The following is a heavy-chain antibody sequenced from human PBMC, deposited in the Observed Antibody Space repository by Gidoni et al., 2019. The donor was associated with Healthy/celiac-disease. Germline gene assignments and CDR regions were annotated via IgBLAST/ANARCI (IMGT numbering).Heavy chain of an antibody. CDR3: ARGGRYYYGSGSYAVGMDV. CDR2: GTA. D-gene: IGHD3-10*01. V-gene: IGHV1-69*01. Sequence: GTANYAQKFQGRVTITADESTSTAYMELSSLRSEDTAVYYCARGGRYYYGSGSYAVGMDVWGQGTTVTVSS. J-gene: IGHJ6*02.